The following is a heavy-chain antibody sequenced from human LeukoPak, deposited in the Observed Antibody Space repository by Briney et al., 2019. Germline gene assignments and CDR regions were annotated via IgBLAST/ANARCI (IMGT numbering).Heavy chain of an antibody. D-gene: IGHD6-19*01. J-gene: IGHJ4*02. CDR3: ARSRSASTSGWYDYFDY. Sequence: GRSLRLSCAASGFTFSSSAMQWVRQAPGTGLEWVAVISYDGSKKYYADSVKGRFTISGDDSKNTLYLQMNSLRGEDTAVYYCARSRSASTSGWYDYFDYWGRGTLVTVSS. CDR1: GFTFSSSA. CDR2: ISYDGSKK. V-gene: IGHV3-30*04.